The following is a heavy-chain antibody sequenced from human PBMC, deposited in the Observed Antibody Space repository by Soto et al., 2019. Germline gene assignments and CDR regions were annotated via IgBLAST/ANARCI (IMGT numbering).Heavy chain of an antibody. J-gene: IGHJ3*02. V-gene: IGHV3-11*01. CDR2: ISSSGSTI. D-gene: IGHD6-13*01. Sequence: QVQLVESGGGLVKPGGSLRLSCAASGFTFSDYYMSWIRQAPGKGLEWVSYISSSGSTIYHADSVKGRFTISRDNAKNSLYLQMNSLRAEDTAVYYCVRRTSSWYPNHDAFDIWGQGTMVTVSS. CDR1: GFTFSDYY. CDR3: VRRTSSWYPNHDAFDI.